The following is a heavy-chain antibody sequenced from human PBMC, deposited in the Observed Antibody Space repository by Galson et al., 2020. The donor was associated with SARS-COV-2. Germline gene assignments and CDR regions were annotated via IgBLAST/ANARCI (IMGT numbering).Heavy chain of an antibody. CDR3: ARVGLGYCSSTSCYTAFDI. CDR2: IYYSGST. Sequence: SETLSLTCTVSGGSISSSSYYWGWIRQPPGKGLEWIGSIYYSGSTYYNPSLKSRVTISVDTSKNQFSLKLSSVTAADTAVYYCARVGLGYCSSTSCYTAFDIWGQGTMVTVSS. V-gene: IGHV4-39*07. CDR1: GGSISSSSYY. J-gene: IGHJ3*02. D-gene: IGHD2-2*02.